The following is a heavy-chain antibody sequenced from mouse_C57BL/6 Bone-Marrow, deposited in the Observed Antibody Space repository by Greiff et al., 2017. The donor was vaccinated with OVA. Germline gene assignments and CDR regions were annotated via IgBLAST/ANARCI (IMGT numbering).Heavy chain of an antibody. J-gene: IGHJ1*03. CDR2: IDPSDSET. Sequence: QVQLQQPGAELVRPGSSVKLSCKASGYTFTSYWMHWVKQRPIQGLEWIGNIDPSDSETHYNQQFKDKATLTVDKSSSTAYMQLSSLTSDDSAVYYCETYLSNYWYFDVWGTGTTVTVSS. CDR3: ETYLSNYWYFDV. CDR1: GYTFTSYW. D-gene: IGHD2-5*01. V-gene: IGHV1-52*01.